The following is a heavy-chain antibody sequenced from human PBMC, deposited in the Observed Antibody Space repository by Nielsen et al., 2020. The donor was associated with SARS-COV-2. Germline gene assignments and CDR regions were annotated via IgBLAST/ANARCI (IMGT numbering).Heavy chain of an antibody. CDR3: ARTDVDYSNGNYYGMDV. CDR1: GGSISSYY. J-gene: IGHJ6*02. V-gene: IGHV4-59*01. Sequence: SETLSLTCTVSGGSISSYYWSWIRQPPGKGLEWIGCIYYSGSTNYNPSLKSRVTISVDTSKNQFSLKLSSVTAADTAVYYCARTDVDYSNGNYYGMDVWGQGTTVTVSS. CDR2: IYYSGST. D-gene: IGHD4-11*01.